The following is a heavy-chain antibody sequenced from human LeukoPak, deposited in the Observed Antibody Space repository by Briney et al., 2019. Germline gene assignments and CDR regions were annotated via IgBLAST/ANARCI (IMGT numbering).Heavy chain of an antibody. Sequence: SVKVSCKASGGTFSSYAISWVRQAPGQGLEWMGGIIPIFGTANYAQKFQGRVTITTDESTSTAYMELSSLRSEDTAVYYCARGSECSSTSCYPYYYYYMDVWGKGTTVTVSS. V-gene: IGHV1-69*05. J-gene: IGHJ6*03. CDR2: IIPIFGTA. CDR1: GGTFSSYA. D-gene: IGHD2-2*01. CDR3: ARGSECSSTSCYPYYYYYMDV.